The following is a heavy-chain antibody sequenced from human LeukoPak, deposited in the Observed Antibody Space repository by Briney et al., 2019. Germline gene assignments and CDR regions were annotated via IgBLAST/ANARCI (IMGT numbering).Heavy chain of an antibody. Sequence: SETLSLTCAVSGGSISSGGYSWSWIRQPPGKGLEWIGYIYHSGSTYYNLSLKSRVTISVDRSKNQFSLKLSSVTAADTAVYYCARVNGSGSQTLDYWGQGTLVTVSS. CDR2: IYHSGST. J-gene: IGHJ4*02. V-gene: IGHV4-30-2*01. D-gene: IGHD3-10*01. CDR3: ARVNGSGSQTLDY. CDR1: GGSISSGGYS.